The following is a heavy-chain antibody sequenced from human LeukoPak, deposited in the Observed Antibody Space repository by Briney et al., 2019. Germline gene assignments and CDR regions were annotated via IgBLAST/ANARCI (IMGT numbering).Heavy chain of an antibody. CDR3: AKDPSSGRLKYFDY. J-gene: IGHJ4*02. D-gene: IGHD6-19*01. Sequence: GGCLRLSCAASGFTLSSYAMSWVRQAPGKGLEWVSAISGSGGSTYYADSVKGRFTISRDNSKSTVYLQMNSLRAEDTAVYYCAKDPSSGRLKYFDYWGQGTLVTVSS. CDR1: GFTLSSYA. CDR2: ISGSGGST. V-gene: IGHV3-23*01.